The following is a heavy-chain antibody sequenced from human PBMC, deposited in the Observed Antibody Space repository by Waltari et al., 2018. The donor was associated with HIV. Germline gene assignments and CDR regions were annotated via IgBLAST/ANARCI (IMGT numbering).Heavy chain of an antibody. J-gene: IGHJ4*02. CDR3: ARQPAPDSTWFQIYFDY. CDR1: HFPISSGPY. CDR2: VFHSGST. D-gene: IGHD6-13*01. V-gene: IGHV4-38-2*01. Sequence: QVQLQESGPGLVKPSDTLSLTCAVSHFPISSGPYWGWIRQSPGKGLEWIGSVFHSGSTFYKPSFRSRVSISVDTSKNQFSLKLTSVTAADTAVYYCARQPAPDSTWFQIYFDYWGQGTVVTVSS.